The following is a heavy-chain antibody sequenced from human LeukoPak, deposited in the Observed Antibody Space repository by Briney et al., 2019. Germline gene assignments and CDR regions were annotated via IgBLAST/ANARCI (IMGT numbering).Heavy chain of an antibody. CDR1: GFTFSSYW. J-gene: IGHJ4*02. Sequence: GGSLRLSCAASGFTFSSYWMSWVRQAPGKGLEWVANIKQGGREKYYVDSVKGRFTISRDNAKSSLYLQMNSLRAEDTAGYYCARESSGYYSDYWGQGTLVTVSS. D-gene: IGHD3-22*01. CDR2: IKQGGREK. V-gene: IGHV3-7*01. CDR3: ARESSGYYSDY.